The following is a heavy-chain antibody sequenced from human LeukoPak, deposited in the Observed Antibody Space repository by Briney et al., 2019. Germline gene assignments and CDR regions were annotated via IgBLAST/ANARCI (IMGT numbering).Heavy chain of an antibody. Sequence: ASVKVSCKASGGTFSSYAISWVRQAPGQGREWMGWINTNTGNPTYAQGFTGRYVFSLDTSVSTAYLQISGLKADDTAVYYCGRDPKLGIRGYTYGYIDYWGQGTLVTVSS. J-gene: IGHJ4*02. V-gene: IGHV7-4-1*02. D-gene: IGHD5-18*01. CDR1: GGTFSSYA. CDR2: INTNTGNP. CDR3: GRDPKLGIRGYTYGYIDY.